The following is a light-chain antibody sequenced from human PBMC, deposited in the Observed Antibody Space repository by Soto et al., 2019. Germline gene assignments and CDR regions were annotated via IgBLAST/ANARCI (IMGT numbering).Light chain of an antibody. CDR3: QHYNSDPWT. CDR1: QTIRRW. Sequence: DIEMTQSPSTLSASVGDIVTITCRASQTIRRWLAWYQQRPGKAPKVLIYDASTLESGVPARFSGSGSEKQFSLTISSLQPEDSATYYCQHYNSDPWTFGQGTKVEIK. CDR2: DAS. J-gene: IGKJ1*01. V-gene: IGKV1-5*01.